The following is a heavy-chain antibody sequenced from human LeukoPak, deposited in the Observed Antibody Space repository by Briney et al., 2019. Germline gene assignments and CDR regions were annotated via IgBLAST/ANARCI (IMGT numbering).Heavy chain of an antibody. Sequence: GGSLRLSCAASGFTFSSYAMHWVRQAPGKGLEWVAVISYDGSNKYYADSVKGRFTISRDNSKNTLYLQMNSLRAEDTAVYYCARDRTYVLRFLEWLLFDAFDIWGQGTMVTVSS. J-gene: IGHJ3*02. D-gene: IGHD3-3*01. CDR2: ISYDGSNK. CDR3: ARDRTYVLRFLEWLLFDAFDI. V-gene: IGHV3-30-3*01. CDR1: GFTFSSYA.